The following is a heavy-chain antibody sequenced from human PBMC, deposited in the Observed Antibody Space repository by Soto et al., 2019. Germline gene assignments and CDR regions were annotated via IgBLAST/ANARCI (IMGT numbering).Heavy chain of an antibody. V-gene: IGHV3-66*01. CDR2: IYSGGST. J-gene: IGHJ4*02. CDR3: ARDRAVPPTPPYYFDY. Sequence: EVQLVESGGGLVQPGGSLRLSCAASGFTVSSNYMSWVRQAPGKGLEWVSVIYSGGSTYYADSVKGRFTISRDNSKNTLYLQMNNLRAEDTAVYYCARDRAVPPTPPYYFDYWGQGTLVTVSS. CDR1: GFTVSSNY. D-gene: IGHD3-10*01.